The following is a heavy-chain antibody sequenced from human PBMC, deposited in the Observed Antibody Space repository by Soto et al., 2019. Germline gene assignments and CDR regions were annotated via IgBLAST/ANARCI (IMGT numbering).Heavy chain of an antibody. V-gene: IGHV4-31*03. J-gene: IGHJ6*03. CDR1: GGSISTDGYY. CDR2: IYHSGTT. CDR3: ARDPGYCRSSSCHRYMDV. D-gene: IGHD2-2*02. Sequence: QVQLQESGPGLVEPSQTLSLTCTVSGGSISTDGYYWSWLRQHPGKGLEWIGYIYHSGTTYYNPSLKSRLTISIDMSENQVSLRLSSVTAADTAVYYCARDPGYCRSSSCHRYMDVWGKGTTVTVSS.